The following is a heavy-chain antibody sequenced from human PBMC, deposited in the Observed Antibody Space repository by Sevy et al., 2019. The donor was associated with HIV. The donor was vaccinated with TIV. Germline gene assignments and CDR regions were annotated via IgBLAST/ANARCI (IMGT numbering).Heavy chain of an antibody. J-gene: IGHJ4*02. CDR1: GFTFSGYW. CDR2: IKQDGSDK. V-gene: IGHV3-7*01. D-gene: IGHD1-26*01. Sequence: GGSLRLSCAASGFTFSGYWMNWVRQAPGKGLEWVANIKQDGSDKHYVDSVKGRFTISRDIAKNSLYLQMNSLRVEDTAVYYCAQEQLGRFDSWGQGTLVTVSS. CDR3: AQEQLGRFDS.